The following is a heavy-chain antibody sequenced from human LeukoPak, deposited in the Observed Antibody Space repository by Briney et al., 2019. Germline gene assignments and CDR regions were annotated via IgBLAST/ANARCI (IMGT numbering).Heavy chain of an antibody. CDR1: GGSISSYY. CDR2: IYYSGST. CDR3: ARGPYYDFWSGYPALYYYYYGMDV. V-gene: IGHV4-59*01. J-gene: IGHJ6*02. Sequence: PSETLSLTCTVSGGSISSYYWSWIRQPPGKGLEWIGYIYYSGSTNYNPSLKSRVTISVDTSKNQFSLKLSSVTAADTAVYYCARGPYYDFWSGYPALYYYYYGMDVWGQGTTVTVSS. D-gene: IGHD3-3*01.